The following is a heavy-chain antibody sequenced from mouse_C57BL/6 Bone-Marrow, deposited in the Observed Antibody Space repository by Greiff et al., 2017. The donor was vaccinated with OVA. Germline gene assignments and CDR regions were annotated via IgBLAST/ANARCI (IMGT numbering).Heavy chain of an antibody. CDR1: GYTFTSYW. CDR3: ARLLLRFAY. Sequence: VKLVESGAELVKPGASVKLSCKASGYTFTSYWMHWVKQRPGQGLEWIGMIHPNSGSTNYNEKFKSKATLTVDKSSSTAYMQLSRLTSGGSAVYYWARLLLRFAYWGQGTLVTVSA. CDR2: IHPNSGST. D-gene: IGHD1-1*01. V-gene: IGHV1-64*01. J-gene: IGHJ3*01.